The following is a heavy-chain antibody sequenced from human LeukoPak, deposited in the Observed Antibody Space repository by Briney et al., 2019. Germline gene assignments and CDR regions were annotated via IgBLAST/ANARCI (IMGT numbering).Heavy chain of an antibody. Sequence: ASVKVSCKASGYTFTSYDINWVRQATGQGLEWMGWMNPNSGNTGYAQKFQGRVTMTRDTSISTAYMELSRLRSDDTAVYYCASFEGEWLSNWFDPWGQGTLVTVSS. V-gene: IGHV1-8*01. CDR2: MNPNSGNT. CDR3: ASFEGEWLSNWFDP. CDR1: GYTFTSYD. J-gene: IGHJ5*02. D-gene: IGHD3-3*01.